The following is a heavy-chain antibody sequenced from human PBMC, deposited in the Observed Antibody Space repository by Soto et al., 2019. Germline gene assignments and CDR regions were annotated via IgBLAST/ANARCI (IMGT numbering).Heavy chain of an antibody. D-gene: IGHD4-17*01. J-gene: IGHJ4*02. V-gene: IGHV4-30-2*01. CDR2: IYHSGST. CDR3: ASGPIGDYTDGFDY. CDR1: GGSISSGGYS. Sequence: QLQLQESGSGLVKPSQTLSLTCAVSGGSISSGGYSWSWIRQPPGKGLEWIGYIYHSGSTYYNPSLKGRVTISVDRSKNQFSRKLSSVTAADTAVYYCASGPIGDYTDGFDYWGQGTLVTVSS.